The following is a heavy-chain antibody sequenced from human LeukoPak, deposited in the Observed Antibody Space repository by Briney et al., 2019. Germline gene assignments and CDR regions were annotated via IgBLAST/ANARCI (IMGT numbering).Heavy chain of an antibody. Sequence: SETLSLTCTVSGYSISSGYYWGWIRQPPGKGLEWIGSIYHSGSTYYNPSLKSRVTISVDTSKNQFSLKLSSVTAADTAVYYCARDFSIVGATHAFDIWGQGTMVTVSS. CDR2: IYHSGST. CDR3: ARDFSIVGATHAFDI. V-gene: IGHV4-38-2*02. CDR1: GYSISSGYY. J-gene: IGHJ3*02. D-gene: IGHD1-26*01.